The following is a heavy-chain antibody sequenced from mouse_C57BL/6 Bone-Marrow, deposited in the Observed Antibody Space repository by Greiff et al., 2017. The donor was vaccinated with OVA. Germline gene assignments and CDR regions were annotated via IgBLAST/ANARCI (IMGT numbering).Heavy chain of an antibody. CDR1: GYTFTSYW. J-gene: IGHJ3*01. Sequence: VQLQQPGAELVKPGASVKLSCKASGYTFTSYWMHWVKQRHGRGLEWIGRIDPNSGGTKYNEKFKSKATLTVDKPSSTAYMQLSSLTSEDSAVYYCAREDLLWLRRLRFAYWGQGTLVTVSA. CDR2: IDPNSGGT. D-gene: IGHD2-9*01. V-gene: IGHV1-72*01. CDR3: AREDLLWLRRLRFAY.